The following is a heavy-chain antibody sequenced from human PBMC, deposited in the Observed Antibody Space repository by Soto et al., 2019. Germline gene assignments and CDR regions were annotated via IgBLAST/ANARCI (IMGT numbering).Heavy chain of an antibody. V-gene: IGHV3-66*01. CDR1: GFTVSNYH. CDR2: IYTAGSA. Sequence: ELQLVESGGGLVQPGGSLRLSCAASGFTVSNYHMNWVRRAPGKGVEWGSVIYTAGSADFADSVKGRFSISRDDSKNTLYLQMSRLRAEDTAVDYCARVHISSYHYFNYWGQGTLVTVSS. D-gene: IGHD5-18*01. CDR3: ARVHISSYHYFNY. J-gene: IGHJ4*02.